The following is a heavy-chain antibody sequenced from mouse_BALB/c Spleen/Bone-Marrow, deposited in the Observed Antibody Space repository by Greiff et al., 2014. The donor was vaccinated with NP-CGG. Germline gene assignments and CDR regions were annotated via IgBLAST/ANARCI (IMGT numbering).Heavy chain of an antibody. D-gene: IGHD2-2*01. CDR2: ICCYNGAI. CDR3: ARSCGAYGYDGRYYFDY. J-gene: IGHJ2*01. V-gene: IGHV1S34*01. CDR1: GYSFTGYY. Sequence: LVKTGASVKISCKASGYSFTGYYMHWVKQSHGKSLEWIGYICCYNGAISYNQKFKGKATFTVDTSSSTAYMQFNSLTSEDSAVYYCARSCGAYGYDGRYYFDYWGQGTTLTVSS.